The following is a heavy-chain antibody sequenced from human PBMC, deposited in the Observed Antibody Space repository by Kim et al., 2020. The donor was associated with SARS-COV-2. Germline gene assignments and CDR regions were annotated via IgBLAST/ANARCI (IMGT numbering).Heavy chain of an antibody. CDR2: ISGSGGST. D-gene: IGHD6-13*01. CDR1: GFTFSSYA. CDR3: AKRSRFLWQQLVRGYFDY. J-gene: IGHJ4*02. V-gene: IGHV3-23*01. Sequence: GGSLRLSCAASGFTFSSYAMSWVRQAPGKGLEWVSAISGSGGSTYYADSVKGRFTISRDNSKNTLYLQMNSLRAEDTAVYYCAKRSRFLWQQLVRGYFDYWGQGTLVTVSS.